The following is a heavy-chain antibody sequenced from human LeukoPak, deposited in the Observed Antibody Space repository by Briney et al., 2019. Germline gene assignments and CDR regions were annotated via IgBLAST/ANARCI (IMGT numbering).Heavy chain of an antibody. D-gene: IGHD3-10*01. CDR2: IKQDGSEK. V-gene: IGHV3-7*01. J-gene: IGHJ5*02. Sequence: GGSLRLSCAASGFTFSSYGMSWVRQAPGKGLEWVANIKQDGSEKYYVDSVKGRFTISRDNAKNSLYLQMNSLRAEDTAVYYCARDSTRDYYGSGSSEFDPWGQGTLVTVSS. CDR1: GFTFSSYG. CDR3: ARDSTRDYYGSGSSEFDP.